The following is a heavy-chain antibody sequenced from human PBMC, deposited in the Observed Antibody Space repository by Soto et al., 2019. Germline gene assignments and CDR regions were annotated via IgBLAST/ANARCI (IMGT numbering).Heavy chain of an antibody. D-gene: IGHD3-16*02. Sequence: VPLVESGGGSVQPGGSLRLSCVASGITFSGFWMHWVRQVPGKGLVWVARVDSAGSGTSYADSVKGRFTISRDNAKNTLSRQVVGLRVEATDVYYCATVVEHWGQGFPVTVSS. J-gene: IGHJ4*02. CDR3: ATVVEH. V-gene: IGHV3-74*01. CDR2: VDSAGSGT. CDR1: GITFSGFW.